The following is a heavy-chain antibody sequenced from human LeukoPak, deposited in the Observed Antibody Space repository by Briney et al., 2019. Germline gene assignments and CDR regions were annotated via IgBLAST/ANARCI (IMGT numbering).Heavy chain of an antibody. J-gene: IGHJ4*02. D-gene: IGHD2-2*01. CDR1: GFTFSSYA. CDR3: ARVRGYCSSTSCVYFDY. Sequence: GGSLRLSCAVSGFTFSSYAMHWVRQAPGKGLEYVSAISSNGGSTYYANSVKGRFTISRDNSKNTLYLQMGSLRAEDMAVYYCARVRGYCSSTSCVYFDYWGQGTLVTVSS. CDR2: ISSNGGST. V-gene: IGHV3-64*01.